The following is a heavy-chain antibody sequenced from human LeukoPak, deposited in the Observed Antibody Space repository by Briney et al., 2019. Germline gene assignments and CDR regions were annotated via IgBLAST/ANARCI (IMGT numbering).Heavy chain of an antibody. CDR3: ARVAVSGPTGWFDS. CDR1: GFALKSYS. D-gene: IGHD2-8*02. J-gene: IGHJ5*01. V-gene: IGHV3-21*01. Sequence: PGGSLRLSCAGSGFALKSYSLTWVRQAPGKGLEWVSSISSTSAYIHYADSVKGRFTISRDNVDNVVYLEMNSLGAEDTATYFCARVAVSGPTGWFDSWGQGTLVIVSS. CDR2: ISSTSAYI.